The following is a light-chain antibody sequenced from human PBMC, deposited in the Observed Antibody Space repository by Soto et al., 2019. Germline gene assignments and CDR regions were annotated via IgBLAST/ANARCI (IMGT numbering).Light chain of an antibody. CDR2: DAS. CDR3: QQRSEWPRT. CDR1: QSISSS. J-gene: IGKJ1*01. V-gene: IGKV3-11*01. Sequence: EIVLTQSPATLSLSPGERATLSCRASQSISSSLAWYQQKPGQAPRLLIYDASTRPTGFPARFSGSVSGTDFTLTIGSLEPEDFAVYYCQQRSEWPRTFGQGTKVEIK.